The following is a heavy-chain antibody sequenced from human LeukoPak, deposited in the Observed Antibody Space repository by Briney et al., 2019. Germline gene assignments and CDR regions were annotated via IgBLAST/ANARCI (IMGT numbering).Heavy chain of an antibody. CDR2: INSDGSST. J-gene: IGHJ3*02. V-gene: IGHV3-74*01. Sequence: GGSLRLSCAASGFTFSSYWMHSVRRAPGKGLVWVSRINSDGSSTGYADSVKGRFSISRDNAKNTLYMQINSLRAEDTAVYYCARQGPNDAFDIWGQGTMVTVSS. CDR1: GFTFSSYW. CDR3: ARQGPNDAFDI.